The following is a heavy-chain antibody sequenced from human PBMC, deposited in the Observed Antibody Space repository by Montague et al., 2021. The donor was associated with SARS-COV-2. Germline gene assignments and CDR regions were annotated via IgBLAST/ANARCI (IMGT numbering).Heavy chain of an antibody. CDR1: GGSFGDDR. CDR3: ARGHLSVSMIVVVFTSASYYFDY. D-gene: IGHD3-22*01. Sequence: SETLSLTCAVYGGSFGDDRWSWIRQPPGKGLEWIGDIKQSGSTNYNPSLKSRVAISVDTSKNQFSLKLTSVTAADTAVYFCARGHLSVSMIVVVFTSASYYFDYWGRGAQVTASS. V-gene: IGHV4-34*01. CDR2: IKQSGST. J-gene: IGHJ4*02.